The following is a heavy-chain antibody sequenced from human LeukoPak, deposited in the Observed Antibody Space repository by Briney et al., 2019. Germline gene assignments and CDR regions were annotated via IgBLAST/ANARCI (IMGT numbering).Heavy chain of an antibody. D-gene: IGHD3-22*01. V-gene: IGHV3-33*01. CDR1: GFTFSSYG. CDR2: IWYDGSNK. Sequence: GGSLRLSCAASGFTFSSYGMHWVRQAPGKGLEWVAVIWYDGSNKYYADSVKGRFTISRDNSKTTLYLQTNSLRAEDTAVYYCARAYYYDSSGYYFPSDAFDIWGQGTMVTVSS. CDR3: ARAYYYDSSGYYFPSDAFDI. J-gene: IGHJ3*02.